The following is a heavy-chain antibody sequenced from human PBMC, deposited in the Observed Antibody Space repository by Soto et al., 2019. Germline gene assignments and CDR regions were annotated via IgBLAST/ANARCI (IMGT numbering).Heavy chain of an antibody. Sequence: SGPTLVKPTQTLTLTCTFSGFSLSTSGMCVSWIRQPPGKALEWLARIDWDDDKYYSTSLKTRLTISKDTSKNQVVLTMTNMDPVDTATYYCARSLTDTVTTTWDYYMDVWGKGTTVTVSS. V-gene: IGHV2-70*11. CDR3: ARSLTDTVTTTWDYYMDV. CDR2: IDWDDDK. D-gene: IGHD4-17*01. CDR1: GFSLSTSGMC. J-gene: IGHJ6*03.